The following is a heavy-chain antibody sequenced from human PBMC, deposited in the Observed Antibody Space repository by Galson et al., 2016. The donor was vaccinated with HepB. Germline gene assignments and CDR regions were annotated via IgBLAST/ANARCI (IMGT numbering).Heavy chain of an antibody. CDR1: GFTFSSYP. CDR3: AKDSSGRKVFTMVRELSSMDV. J-gene: IGHJ6*02. V-gene: IGHV3-23*01. CDR2: ISGSGGST. Sequence: SLRLSCAASGFTFSSYPMSWVRQAPGKGLEWVSGISGSGGSTYYADSVKGRFTISRDNSKNTLYLQMNSLRAEDTAVYYCAKDSSGRKVFTMVRELSSMDVWGQGLTVSVSS. D-gene: IGHD3-10*01.